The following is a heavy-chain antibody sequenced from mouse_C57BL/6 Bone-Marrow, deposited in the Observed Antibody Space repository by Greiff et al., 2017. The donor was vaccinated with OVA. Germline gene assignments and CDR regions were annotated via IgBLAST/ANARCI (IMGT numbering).Heavy chain of an antibody. Sequence: EVQLVESGGGLVKPGGSLKLSCAASGFTFSDYGMHWVRQAPEKGLEWVAYISSGSSTIYYADTVKGRFTISRDNAKNTLFLQMTSLRSEDTAMYYCARRCGYYLYYFDYWGQGTTLTVSS. CDR1: GFTFSDYG. J-gene: IGHJ2*01. CDR2: ISSGSSTI. V-gene: IGHV5-17*01. CDR3: ARRCGYYLYYFDY. D-gene: IGHD2-3*01.